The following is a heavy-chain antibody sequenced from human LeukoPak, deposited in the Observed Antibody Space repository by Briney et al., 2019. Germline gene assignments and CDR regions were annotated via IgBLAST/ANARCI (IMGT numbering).Heavy chain of an antibody. CDR3: ARVGYSYGVDWFDP. J-gene: IGHJ5*02. D-gene: IGHD5-18*01. V-gene: IGHV4-59*01. Sequence: SETLSLTCTVSGGSISSYYWSWIRQPPGKGLEWIGYIYNSGSTKYNPSLKSRVTISVDTSKNHFSLKLSSVTAADTAVYYCARVGYSYGVDWFDPWGQGTLVTVSS. CDR2: IYNSGST. CDR1: GGSISSYY.